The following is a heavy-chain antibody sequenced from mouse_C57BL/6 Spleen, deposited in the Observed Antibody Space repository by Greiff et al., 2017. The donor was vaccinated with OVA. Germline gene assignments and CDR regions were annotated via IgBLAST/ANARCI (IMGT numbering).Heavy chain of an antibody. CDR2: INPNNGGT. Sequence: VQLQQSGPELVKPGASVKISCKASGYTFTDYYMNWVKQSHGKSLEWIGDINPNNGGTSYNQKFKGKATLTVDKSSSTAYMELRSLTSEDSAVYYCARRRTGLYAMDYWGQGTSVTVSS. CDR3: ARRRTGLYAMDY. V-gene: IGHV1-26*01. D-gene: IGHD4-1*01. J-gene: IGHJ4*01. CDR1: GYTFTDYY.